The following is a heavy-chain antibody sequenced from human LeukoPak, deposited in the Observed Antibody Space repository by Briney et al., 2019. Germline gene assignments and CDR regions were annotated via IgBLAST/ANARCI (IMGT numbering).Heavy chain of an antibody. CDR1: SGSITTSIYY. CDR2: FYYSGST. CDR3: ARGGDYGDYRNWFDP. Sequence: PSETLSLTCSVSSGSITTSIYYWGWIRQTPGKGLDWIGSFYYSGSTYYNPSLKSRVTISVDTSKNQFSLKLSSVTAADTAVYYCARGGDYGDYRNWFDPWGQGTLVTVSS. D-gene: IGHD4-17*01. J-gene: IGHJ5*02. V-gene: IGHV4-39*01.